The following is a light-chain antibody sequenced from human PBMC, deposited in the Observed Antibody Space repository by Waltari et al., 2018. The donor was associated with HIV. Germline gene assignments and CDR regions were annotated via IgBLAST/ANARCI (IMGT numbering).Light chain of an antibody. V-gene: IGLV2-14*03. CDR3: SSYTSSNTLPYV. J-gene: IGLJ1*01. CDR2: DVS. Sequence: QSALTQPASVSGSPGQSITISCTGTSSDVGGYNYVSWYQQHPGKAPKLMIYDVSNRPSGVSNCFSGSKSGNPASLTISGLQAEDEADYYCSSYTSSNTLPYVFGTGTKVTVL. CDR1: SSDVGGYNY.